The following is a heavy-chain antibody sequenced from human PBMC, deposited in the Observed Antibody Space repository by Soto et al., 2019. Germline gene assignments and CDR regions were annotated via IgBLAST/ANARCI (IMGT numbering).Heavy chain of an antibody. CDR1: GFTFSTYA. CDR2: ISGSGGST. CDR3: AKSGRDYYYYYMDV. Sequence: GGSLRLSCAASGFTFSTYALTWVRRAPGKGLEWVSAISGSGGSTYYADSVKGRFTISRDNSKNTLYLQTNSLRAEDTAVYYCAKSGRDYYYYYMDVWGKGTTVTVSS. V-gene: IGHV3-23*01. J-gene: IGHJ6*03. D-gene: IGHD1-26*01.